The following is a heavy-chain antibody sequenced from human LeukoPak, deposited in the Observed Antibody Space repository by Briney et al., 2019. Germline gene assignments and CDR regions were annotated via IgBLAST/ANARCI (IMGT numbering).Heavy chain of an antibody. CDR3: ARESSGNYYNPLGYMDV. CDR2: IFTSGIT. V-gene: IGHV4-4*07. D-gene: IGHD3-10*01. CDR1: GGSIRIYY. Sequence: SSETLSLTCTGSGGSIRIYYWNWIRQPAGKGLEWIGRIFTSGITNYDPSLKSRVTMSVDTSKNQFSLNLSSVTAADTAVYYCARESSGNYYNPLGYMDVWGKGTTVTVSS. J-gene: IGHJ6*03.